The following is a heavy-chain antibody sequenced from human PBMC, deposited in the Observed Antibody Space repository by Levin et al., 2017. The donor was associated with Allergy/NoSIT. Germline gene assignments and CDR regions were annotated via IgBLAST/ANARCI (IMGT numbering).Heavy chain of an antibody. D-gene: IGHD2/OR15-2a*01. CDR2: INSDGTET. Sequence: GGSLRLSCAASQFTFSSYWMHWVRQAPGKGLVWVSRINSDGTETKYADSVKGRFIISRDNAENTLYLQMTRLTAEDTAVYYCAREQIKLRSTFFNLWGRGTMVSVSS. CDR1: QFTFSSYW. CDR3: AREQIKLRSTFFNL. J-gene: IGHJ3*01. V-gene: IGHV3-74*01.